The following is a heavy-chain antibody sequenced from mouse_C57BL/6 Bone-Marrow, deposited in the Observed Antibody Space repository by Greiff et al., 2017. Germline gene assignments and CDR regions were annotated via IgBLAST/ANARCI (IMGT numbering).Heavy chain of an antibody. CDR1: GYTFTSYW. J-gene: IGHJ2*01. CDR3: ARPSYYFDSSCCFDY. V-gene: IGHV1-55*01. D-gene: IGHD1-1*01. CDR2: IYPGSGST. Sequence: QVQLQQPGAELVKPGASVKMSCKASGYTFTSYWINWVKQRPGQGLEWIGDIYPGSGSTNYNEKFKSKATLTVDTSSSTAYMQLSSLTSGYSAVYYCARPSYYFDSSCCFDYWGQGTTLTVSS.